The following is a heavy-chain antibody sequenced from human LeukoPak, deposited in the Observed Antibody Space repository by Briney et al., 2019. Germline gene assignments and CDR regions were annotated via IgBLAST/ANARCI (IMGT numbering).Heavy chain of an antibody. CDR1: GFTFSSYA. J-gene: IGHJ2*01. CDR2: ISGSGGST. CDR3: AKDGEKGIYWYFDL. Sequence: QTGGSLRLSCAASGFTFSSYAMSWVRQAPGKGVEWVSAISGSGGSTYYADSVKGRFTISRDNSKNTLYLQMNSLRAEDTAVYYCAKDGEKGIYWYFDLWGRGTLVTVSS. V-gene: IGHV3-23*01. D-gene: IGHD7-27*01.